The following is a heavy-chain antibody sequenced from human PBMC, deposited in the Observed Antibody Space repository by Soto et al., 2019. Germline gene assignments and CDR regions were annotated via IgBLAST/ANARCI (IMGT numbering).Heavy chain of an antibody. J-gene: IGHJ6*02. CDR2: ITWNSGRI. CDR3: ARDQDYYDLYYHGMDV. CDR1: GFTLGDYA. D-gene: IGHD3-22*01. V-gene: IGHV3-9*01. Sequence: PGGSLRLSCAASGFTLGDYAMHWVRQAPGKGLEWVSHITWNSGRIDYADPVKGRFTISRDNAKNSLYLQMNSLRAEDTGLYYCARDQDYYDLYYHGMDVWGQGTRSPSP.